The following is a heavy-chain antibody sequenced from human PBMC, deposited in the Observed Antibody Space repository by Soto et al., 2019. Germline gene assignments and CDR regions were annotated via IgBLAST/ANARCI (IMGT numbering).Heavy chain of an antibody. D-gene: IGHD1-20*01. Sequence: PSETLSLTCTVSGGSISSYYWSWIRQPPGKGLEWIGYIYYSGSTNYNPSLKSRVTISVDTSKNQFSLKLSSVTAADTAVYYCARRYNSAFDIWGQGTMVTVS. CDR3: ARRYNSAFDI. CDR2: IYYSGST. V-gene: IGHV4-59*08. CDR1: GGSISSYY. J-gene: IGHJ3*02.